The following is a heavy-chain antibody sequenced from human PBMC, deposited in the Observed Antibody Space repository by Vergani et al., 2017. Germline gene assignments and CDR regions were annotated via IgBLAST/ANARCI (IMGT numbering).Heavy chain of an antibody. D-gene: IGHD1-1*01. CDR2: IWYDGSNK. CDR1: GFTFSTHG. J-gene: IGHJ5*01. V-gene: IGHV3-33*01. CDR3: ARWGNEKRLDS. Sequence: QVQLVESEGGVVQPGRSLTLSCVASGFTFSTHGMYCVGQAPGKGLEWVAVIWYDGSNKYYGDSVKGRFTISRDNSKNTLYLQRNSLRVEDTAVYYCARWGNEKRLDSWGQGTLVTVSS.